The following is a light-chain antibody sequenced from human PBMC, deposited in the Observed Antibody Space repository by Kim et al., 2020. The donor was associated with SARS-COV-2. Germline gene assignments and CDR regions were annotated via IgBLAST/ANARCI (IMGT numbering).Light chain of an antibody. V-gene: IGKV1-39*01. Sequence: DIQMTQSPSSLSASVGDRVTITCRTSQDISRYLNWYQQKPGRAPKLLIYAASSLQSGVPSRFSGSGSETDFTLTISSLQPEDFATYFCLQTYISPFTFGPGTQVDIK. J-gene: IGKJ3*01. CDR2: AAS. CDR3: LQTYISPFT. CDR1: QDISRY.